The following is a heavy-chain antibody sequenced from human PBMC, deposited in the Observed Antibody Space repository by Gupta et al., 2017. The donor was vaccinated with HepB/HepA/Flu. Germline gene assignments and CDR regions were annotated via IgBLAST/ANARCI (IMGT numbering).Heavy chain of an antibody. Sequence: QVQLVESGGGVVLPGRSLRLPCAASGFPFSTNGMHWVRQAPDKGLEWVAVILYDGSKKYYADSVKGRFTISRDNSKNTLDLQMNSLRVEDSATYYCANTLSGEFDYWGQGIVVTVSS. D-gene: IGHD1-14*01. J-gene: IGHJ4*02. CDR2: ILYDGSKK. CDR3: ANTLSGEFDY. CDR1: GFPFSTNG. V-gene: IGHV3-30*18.